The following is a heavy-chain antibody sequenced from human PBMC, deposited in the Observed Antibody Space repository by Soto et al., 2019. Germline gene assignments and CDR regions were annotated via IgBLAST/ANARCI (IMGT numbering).Heavy chain of an antibody. CDR2: ISHDGINK. CDR1: GFSFSSYA. Sequence: QVRLVESGGGVVQPGRSLRLSCTASGFSFSSYAMYWFRQPPGKGLEWVAVISHDGINKHYADSEKGRVTVSRDNSNPSLDLQLNSLRGEDKAMYYCARDMYSSDYFVKWFEPWGQGTLVTVSS. D-gene: IGHD6-19*01. CDR3: ARDMYSSDYFVKWFEP. J-gene: IGHJ5*02. V-gene: IGHV3-30-3*01.